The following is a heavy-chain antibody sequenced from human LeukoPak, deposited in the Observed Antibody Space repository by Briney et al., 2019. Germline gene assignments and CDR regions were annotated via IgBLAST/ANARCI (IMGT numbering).Heavy chain of an antibody. CDR3: ARETRLMIVVPIAEFDAFDI. V-gene: IGHV3-20*04. Sequence: GGSLRLSRAASGFTFDDYGMSWVRQAPGKGLEWVSGINWNGGSTGYADSVKGRFTISRDNAKNSLYLQMNSLRAEDTALYYCARETRLMIVVPIAEFDAFDIWGQGTMVTVSS. J-gene: IGHJ3*02. CDR1: GFTFDDYG. D-gene: IGHD3-22*01. CDR2: INWNGGST.